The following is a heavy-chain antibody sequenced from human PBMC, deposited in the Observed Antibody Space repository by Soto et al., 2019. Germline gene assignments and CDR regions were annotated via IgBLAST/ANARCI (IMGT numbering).Heavy chain of an antibody. D-gene: IGHD3-22*01. Sequence: SVKVSCKAAGGGLSSYAISWVRQAPGQGLEWMGGIIPIFGTANYAQKFQGRVTITADESTSTAYMELSSLRSEDTAVYYCARDYYYDSSGYSSAFDIWGQGTMVTVSS. CDR2: IIPIFGTA. CDR3: ARDYYYDSSGYSSAFDI. CDR1: GGGLSSYA. J-gene: IGHJ3*02. V-gene: IGHV1-69*13.